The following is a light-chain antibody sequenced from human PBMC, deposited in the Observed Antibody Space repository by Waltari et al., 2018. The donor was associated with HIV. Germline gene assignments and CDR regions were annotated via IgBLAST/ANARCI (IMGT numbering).Light chain of an antibody. CDR1: SSNIGSNY. Sequence: QSVLTQPPSVSAAPGQKVTISCSGSSSNIGSNYVSWYQQHPGTAPKLLIYYKKTRPAGIAYRFSGPKACTSSTRGKSGLRTGDGAGYDCGTWDSRLSADVVLGGGTKLTVL. CDR3: GTWDSRLSADVV. V-gene: IGLV1-51*01. CDR2: YKK. J-gene: IGLJ2*01.